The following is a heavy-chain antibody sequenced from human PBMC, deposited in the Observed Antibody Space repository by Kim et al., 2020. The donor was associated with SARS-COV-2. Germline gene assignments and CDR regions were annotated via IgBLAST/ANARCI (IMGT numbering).Heavy chain of an antibody. CDR3: AKAGSGNNWFDR. J-gene: IGHJ5*02. Sequence: GGSLRLSCAASGFTFSSYAMSWVRQAPGKGLEWVSAISGIGGSTYYADSVKGRFTISRDNSKNTLYLQMNSLRAEDTAVYYCAKAGSGNNWFDRWGQGTLVTVSS. D-gene: IGHD3-10*01. CDR2: ISGIGGST. CDR1: GFTFSSYA. V-gene: IGHV3-23*01.